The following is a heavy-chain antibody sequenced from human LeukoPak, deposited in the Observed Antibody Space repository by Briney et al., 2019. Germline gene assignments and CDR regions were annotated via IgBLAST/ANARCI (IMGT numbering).Heavy chain of an antibody. CDR1: GFTFSDYY. CDR2: ISSSSSYT. V-gene: IGHV3-11*06. J-gene: IGHJ4*02. D-gene: IGHD3-22*01. Sequence: GGSLRLSCAASGFTFSDYYMSWIRQAPGKGLEWASYISSSSSYTNYADSVKGRFTISRDNAKNSLYLQMNSLRAEDTAVYYCARGRDYYDTNYFDYWGQGTLVTVSS. CDR3: ARGRDYYDTNYFDY.